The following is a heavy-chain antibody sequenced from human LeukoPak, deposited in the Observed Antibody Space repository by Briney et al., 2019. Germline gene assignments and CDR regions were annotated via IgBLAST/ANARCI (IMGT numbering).Heavy chain of an antibody. Sequence: ASVKVSCKASGYPFTSYYMHWVRQAPGQGLEWMGWINPNSGGTNYAQKFQGRVTMTRDTSISTAYMELSRLRSDDTAVYYCARETGYCSGGSCLVYWGQGTLVTVSS. D-gene: IGHD2-15*01. V-gene: IGHV1-2*02. CDR3: ARETGYCSGGSCLVY. J-gene: IGHJ4*02. CDR1: GYPFTSYY. CDR2: INPNSGGT.